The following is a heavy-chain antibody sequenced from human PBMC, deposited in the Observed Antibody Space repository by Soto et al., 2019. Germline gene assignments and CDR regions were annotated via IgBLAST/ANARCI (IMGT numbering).Heavy chain of an antibody. V-gene: IGHV3-7*03. Sequence: EVQLVESGGGLVQPGGSLRLSCAASGFTFSSYWMSWVRQAPGKGLEWVANIKQDGSEKYYVDSVKGRFTISRDNAKNSLYLQMNSLRAEDTAVYYCARGKVVPAAIRGGNYWGQGTLVTFSS. CDR3: ARGKVVPAAIRGGNY. CDR1: GFTFSSYW. D-gene: IGHD2-2*01. CDR2: IKQDGSEK. J-gene: IGHJ4*02.